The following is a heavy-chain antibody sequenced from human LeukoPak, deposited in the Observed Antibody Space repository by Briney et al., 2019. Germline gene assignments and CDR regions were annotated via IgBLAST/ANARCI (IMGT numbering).Heavy chain of an antibody. Sequence: SETLSLTCTVSGASFSSSTYYWGWIRQPPGKGLEWIGSIYYSGSTYYNPSLKSRVTMSVDTSKNQFSLKLSSVTAADTAVYYCARHAGGIATGTRPFDYWGQGTLVTVSS. V-gene: IGHV4-39*01. J-gene: IGHJ4*02. CDR3: ARHAGGIATGTRPFDY. D-gene: IGHD6-13*01. CDR2: IYYSGST. CDR1: GASFSSSTYY.